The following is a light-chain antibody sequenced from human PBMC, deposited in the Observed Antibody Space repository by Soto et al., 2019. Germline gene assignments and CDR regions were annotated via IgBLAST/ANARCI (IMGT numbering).Light chain of an antibody. CDR3: EQYATSPLT. Sequence: IALAKPPVTLSLSPGERATLSCRASQTVSSRFLAWYQQKPGQAPRLLIYGALSRATGIPDRFSGSGSGTDFTLTISRLEPEDFALYYCEQYATSPLTFGGGTKVDIK. V-gene: IGKV3-20*01. CDR2: GAL. J-gene: IGKJ4*01. CDR1: QTVSSRF.